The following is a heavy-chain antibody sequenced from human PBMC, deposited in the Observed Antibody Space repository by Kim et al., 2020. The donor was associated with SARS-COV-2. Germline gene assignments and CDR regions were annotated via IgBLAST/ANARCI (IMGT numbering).Heavy chain of an antibody. CDR2: ISGSGGST. V-gene: IGHV3-23*01. Sequence: GGSLRLSCAASGFTFSSYAMSWVRQAPGKGLEWVSAISGSGGSTYYADSVKGRFTISRDNSKNTLYLQMNSLRAEDTAVYYCAKEERRYYYGSGSYYPFDYWGQGTLVTVSS. D-gene: IGHD3-10*01. CDR3: AKEERRYYYGSGSYYPFDY. J-gene: IGHJ4*02. CDR1: GFTFSSYA.